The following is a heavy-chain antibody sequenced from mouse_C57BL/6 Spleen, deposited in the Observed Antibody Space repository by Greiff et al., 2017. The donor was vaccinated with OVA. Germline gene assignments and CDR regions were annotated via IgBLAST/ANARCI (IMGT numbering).Heavy chain of an antibody. CDR1: GYTFTDYN. Sequence: EVQLQQSGPELVKPGASVKMSCKASGYTFTDYNMHWVKQSHGKSLEWIGYINPNNGGTSYNQKFKGKATLTVNKSSSTAYMERRSLTSEDSAVYYCARFDYYGSLYYAMDYWGQGTSVTVSS. CDR2: INPNNGGT. V-gene: IGHV1-22*01. D-gene: IGHD1-1*01. J-gene: IGHJ4*01. CDR3: ARFDYYGSLYYAMDY.